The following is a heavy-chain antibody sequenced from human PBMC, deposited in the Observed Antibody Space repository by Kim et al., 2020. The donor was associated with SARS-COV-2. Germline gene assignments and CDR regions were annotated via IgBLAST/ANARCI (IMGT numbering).Heavy chain of an antibody. V-gene: IGHV4-39*01. Sequence: SETLSLTCTVSGGSISSSSYYWGWIRQPPGKGLEWIGSIYYSGSTYYNPNLKSRVTISVDTSKNQFSLTLSSVTAADTAVYHCARHGSDYSSSWYYFDYWGEASLVTVSA. CDR3: ARHGSDYSSSWYYFDY. CDR2: IYYSGST. J-gene: IGHJ4*02. D-gene: IGHD6-13*01. CDR1: GGSISSSSYY.